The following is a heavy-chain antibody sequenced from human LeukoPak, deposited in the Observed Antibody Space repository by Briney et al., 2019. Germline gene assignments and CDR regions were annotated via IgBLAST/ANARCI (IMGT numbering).Heavy chain of an antibody. CDR3: ARVGTTSWYY. CDR2: IKHDGTEK. V-gene: IGHV3-7*01. Sequence: GGSLRLSCVASGFTFSGFSMTWVRQAPGKGLEWVANIKHDGTEKYYVDSVKGRFTISRDNAQSSLFLQMSSLRAEDTAVYYCARVGTTSWYYWGQGTLVTVSS. J-gene: IGHJ4*02. CDR1: GFTFSGFS. D-gene: IGHD2-2*01.